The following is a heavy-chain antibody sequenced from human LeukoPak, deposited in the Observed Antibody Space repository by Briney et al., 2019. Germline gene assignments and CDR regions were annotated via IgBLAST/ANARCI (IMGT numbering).Heavy chain of an antibody. CDR1: GGSISSGGYY. J-gene: IGHJ4*01. Sequence: TLSLTCTVSGGSISSGGYYWSWIRQPPGKGLEWIGYIYHSGSTYYNPSLKSRVTISVDRSKNQFSLKLSSVTAADTAVYYCAKDSSPLYYSNQDYXXXGTLVTVSS. CDR3: AKDSSPLYYSNQDY. V-gene: IGHV4-30-2*01. CDR2: IYHSGST. D-gene: IGHD4-11*01.